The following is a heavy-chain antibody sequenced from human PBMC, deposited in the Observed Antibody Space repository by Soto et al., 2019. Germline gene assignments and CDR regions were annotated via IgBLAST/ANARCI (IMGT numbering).Heavy chain of an antibody. J-gene: IGHJ6*02. CDR3: AVILLWFGESGPYYYYGMDV. D-gene: IGHD3-10*01. V-gene: IGHV5-10-1*01. Sequence: LKISCKGSGYSFTSYWSSWVRQMPGKGLEGMGRIDPSDSYTNYSPSFQGHVTISADKSISTAYLQWSSLKASDTAMYYCAVILLWFGESGPYYYYGMDVWGQGTTVTVSS. CDR1: GYSFTSYW. CDR2: IDPSDSYT.